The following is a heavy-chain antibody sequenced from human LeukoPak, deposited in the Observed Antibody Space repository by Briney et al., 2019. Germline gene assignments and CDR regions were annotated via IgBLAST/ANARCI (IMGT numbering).Heavy chain of an antibody. CDR3: TTAQKRPWFDI. V-gene: IGHV1-24*01. CDR2: FDPEDGET. Sequence: ASVKVSCKVSGYTLTELSMHWVRQAPGKGLEWMGGFDPEDGETIYAQKFQGRVTMTEDTSTDTAYMELNSLRSEDTAVYYCTTAQKRPWFDIWGQGTMVTVSS. J-gene: IGHJ3*02. D-gene: IGHD5-24*01. CDR1: GYTLTELS.